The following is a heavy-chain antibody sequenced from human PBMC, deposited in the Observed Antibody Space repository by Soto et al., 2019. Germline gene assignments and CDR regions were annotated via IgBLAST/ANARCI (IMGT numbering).Heavy chain of an antibody. CDR2: ISSSSSYI. D-gene: IGHD2-15*01. J-gene: IGHJ4*02. CDR3: ARGSLGYCSGGSCYKSYYFDY. CDR1: GFTFSSYS. Sequence: GGSLRLSCAASGFTFSSYSMNWVRQAPGKGLEWVSSISSSSSYIYYADSVKGRFTISRDNAKNSLYLQMNSLRAEDTAVYYCARGSLGYCSGGSCYKSYYFDYWGQGTLVTVSS. V-gene: IGHV3-21*01.